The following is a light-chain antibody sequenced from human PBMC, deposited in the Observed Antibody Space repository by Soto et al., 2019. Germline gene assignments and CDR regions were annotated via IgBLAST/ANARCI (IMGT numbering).Light chain of an antibody. CDR1: SSNIGSNF. CDR2: RNN. Sequence: QSVLTQPPSASGTPGQRVTISCSGSSSNIGSNFVYWYQQFPGTAPKLLIYRNNQRPSGVPDRFSGSKSGTSASLAISGLPSEDEADYYCAAWEDSLSVWVFGGGTKLTVL. CDR3: AAWEDSLSVWV. V-gene: IGLV1-47*01. J-gene: IGLJ3*02.